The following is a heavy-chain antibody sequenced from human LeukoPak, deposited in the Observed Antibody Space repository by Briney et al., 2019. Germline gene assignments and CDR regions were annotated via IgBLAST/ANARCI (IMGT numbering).Heavy chain of an antibody. J-gene: IGHJ3*02. V-gene: IGHV4-34*01. CDR2: INHSGST. CDR3: ARGIQRWLQLSDDGFDI. D-gene: IGHD5-24*01. CDR1: GGSFSGYY. Sequence: SETLSLTCAVYGGSFSGYYWSWIRQPPGKGLEWIGEINHSGSTNYNPSLKSRVTISVDTSKNQFSLKLSSVTAADTAVYYCARGIQRWLQLSDDGFDIWGQGTMVTVSS.